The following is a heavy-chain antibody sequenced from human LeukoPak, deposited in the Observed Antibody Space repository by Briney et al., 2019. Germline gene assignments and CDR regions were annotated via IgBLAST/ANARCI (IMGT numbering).Heavy chain of an antibody. Sequence: GGSLRLSCAASGFTVSSNYISWVRQAPGKGLEWVSVIYSGGSTYYADSVKGRFTISRDNSKNTLYLQMNSLRAEDTAVYYCARGSFGGYVFGYWGQGTLVTVSS. J-gene: IGHJ4*02. CDR1: GFTVSSNY. V-gene: IGHV3-53*01. CDR2: IYSGGST. CDR3: ARGSFGGYVFGY. D-gene: IGHD3-16*01.